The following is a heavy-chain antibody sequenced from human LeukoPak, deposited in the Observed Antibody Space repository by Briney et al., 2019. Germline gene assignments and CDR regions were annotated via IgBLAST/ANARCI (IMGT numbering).Heavy chain of an antibody. CDR1: EFTFSTYV. Sequence: GSLRLSCAASEFTFSTYVMSWVRQAPGKGLEWVSAISGSGGSTYYADSVKGRFTISRDNSKNTLYLQMNSLRAEDTAVYYCAKDRVYDSSGYLDYWGQGTLVTVSS. V-gene: IGHV3-23*01. CDR2: ISGSGGST. J-gene: IGHJ4*02. D-gene: IGHD3-22*01. CDR3: AKDRVYDSSGYLDY.